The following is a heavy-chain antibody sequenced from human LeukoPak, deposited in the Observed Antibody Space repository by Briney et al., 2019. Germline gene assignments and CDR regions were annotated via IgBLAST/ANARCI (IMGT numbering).Heavy chain of an antibody. D-gene: IGHD1-1*01. V-gene: IGHV3-21*04. J-gene: IGHJ4*02. Sequence: GGSLRLSCAASGFTFSSYSMNWVRQAPGKGLEWVSSISSSSSYIYYADSVKGRFTISRDNAKNSLYLQMNSLRAEDTAVYYCAKDDGVYNPLDYWGQGTLVTVSS. CDR1: GFTFSSYS. CDR2: ISSSSSYI. CDR3: AKDDGVYNPLDY.